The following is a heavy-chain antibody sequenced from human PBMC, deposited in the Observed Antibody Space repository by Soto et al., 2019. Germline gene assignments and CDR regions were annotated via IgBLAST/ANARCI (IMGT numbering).Heavy chain of an antibody. CDR1: GFTFSSYA. CDR3: ARDRGVDERDSSGFYSMYYYYGMDV. D-gene: IGHD3-22*01. Sequence: QVQLVESGGGVVQPGRSLRLSCAASGFTFSSYAMHWVRQAPGKGLEWVAVISYDGSNKYYADSVKGRFTISRDNSKNTLYLQMNSLRAEDTAVYYCARDRGVDERDSSGFYSMYYYYGMDVWGQGTTVTVSS. J-gene: IGHJ6*02. CDR2: ISYDGSNK. V-gene: IGHV3-30-3*01.